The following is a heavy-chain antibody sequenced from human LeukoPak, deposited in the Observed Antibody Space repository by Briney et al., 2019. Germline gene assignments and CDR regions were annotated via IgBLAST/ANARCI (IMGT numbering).Heavy chain of an antibody. V-gene: IGHV3-64*01. D-gene: IGHD2-2*01. CDR1: GFTFSSYA. J-gene: IGHJ4*02. Sequence: GGSLTLSCAASGFTFSSYAMHWVRQAPGKGLEYVSAISTNGGSTYYANSVEGRFTISRDNSKNTLYLQMGSVRAEDMAVYYCARWGSTSCYDYWGQGTLVTVSS. CDR2: ISTNGGST. CDR3: ARWGSTSCYDY.